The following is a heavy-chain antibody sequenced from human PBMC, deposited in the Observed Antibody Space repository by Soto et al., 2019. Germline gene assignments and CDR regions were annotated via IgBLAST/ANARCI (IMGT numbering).Heavy chain of an antibody. Sequence: QVQLVESGGGLVKPGGSLRLSCAASGFTFSDYYISWIRQAPGNGLEWVSYISTSGSTINYADAVKGRFTISRDNAKKALYLQMNSLRAEDTAVYYCARVSPPPDYWGQGTLVTVSS. J-gene: IGHJ4*02. CDR1: GFTFSDYY. CDR2: ISTSGSTI. CDR3: ARVSPPPDY. V-gene: IGHV3-11*01.